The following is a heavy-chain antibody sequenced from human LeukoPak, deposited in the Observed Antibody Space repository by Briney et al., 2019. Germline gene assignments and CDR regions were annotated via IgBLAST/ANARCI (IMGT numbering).Heavy chain of an antibody. D-gene: IGHD1-26*01. J-gene: IGHJ3*02. CDR3: ARGYSGSQPDAFDI. Sequence: SETLSLTYTVSGGSISSYSWSWIRQPPGKGLEWIGCIYSSGSTNYNPSLKSRVTISVDTSKNQFSLKLSSVTAADTAVYYCARGYSGSQPDAFDIWGQGTMVTVSS. V-gene: IGHV4-59*01. CDR2: IYSSGST. CDR1: GGSISSYS.